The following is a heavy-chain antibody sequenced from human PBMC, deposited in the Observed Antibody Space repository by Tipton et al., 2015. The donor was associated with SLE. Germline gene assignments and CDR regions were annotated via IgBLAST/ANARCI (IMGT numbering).Heavy chain of an antibody. CDR3: ARGHGCNWFDP. CDR1: GGSISSSSYF. CDR2: IYYSGST. D-gene: IGHD2-2*03. Sequence: GLVKPSETLSLTCAVSGGSISSSSYFWGWIRQPPGKGLEWIGSIYYSGSTYYSPSLKSRVTISVDTSKNQFSLKLSSVTAADTAVYYCARGHGCNWFDPWGQGTLVTVSS. V-gene: IGHV4-39*07. J-gene: IGHJ5*02.